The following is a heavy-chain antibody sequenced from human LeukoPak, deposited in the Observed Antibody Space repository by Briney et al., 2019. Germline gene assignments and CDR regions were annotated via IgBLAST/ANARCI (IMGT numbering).Heavy chain of an antibody. D-gene: IGHD6-13*01. CDR1: GGSISSSYS. CDR3: ARPARIAASGRYAFDF. V-gene: IGHV4-39*01. Sequence: SETLSLTCTVSGGSISSSYSWGWIRQPPGKGLEWIGNIYYSGSTYYNSSLKSRVTISVDTSKNQFSLKLSSVTAADTAVYYCARPARIAASGRYAFDFWGEGTLVTVSS. CDR2: IYYSGST. J-gene: IGHJ3*01.